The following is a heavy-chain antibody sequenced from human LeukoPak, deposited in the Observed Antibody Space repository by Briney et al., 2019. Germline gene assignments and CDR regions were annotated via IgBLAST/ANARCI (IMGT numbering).Heavy chain of an antibody. D-gene: IGHD6-13*01. CDR1: GFTFSSYW. CDR3: ARATSYSSSWYDEGYYFDY. J-gene: IGHJ4*02. CDR2: IKQDGSEK. Sequence: PGGSLRLSCAASGFTFSSYWMSWVRQAPGKGLEWVANIKQDGSEKYYVDSVKGRFTISRDNAKNSLHLQMNSLRAEDTAVYYCARATSYSSSWYDEGYYFDYWGQGTLVTVSS. V-gene: IGHV3-7*01.